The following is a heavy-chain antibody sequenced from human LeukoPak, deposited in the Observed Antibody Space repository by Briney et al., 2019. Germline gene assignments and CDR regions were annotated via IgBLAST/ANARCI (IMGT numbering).Heavy chain of an antibody. CDR3: ARGVTTHYSLIESDGLFVGPLDS. D-gene: IGHD4-17*01. Sequence: PSETLSLTCSVSGGSISRHHWNWIRQAPGKGLEWVGFLHHTGSTDYNPSLKNRVTISGDTSKNQVSLILISVTAADTAVYYCARGVTTHYSLIESDGLFVGPLDSWGQGTLVTVSS. V-gene: IGHV4-59*11. J-gene: IGHJ4*02. CDR2: LHHTGST. CDR1: GGSISRHH.